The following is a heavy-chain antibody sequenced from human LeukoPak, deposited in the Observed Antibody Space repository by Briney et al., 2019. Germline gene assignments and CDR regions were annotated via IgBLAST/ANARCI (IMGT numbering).Heavy chain of an antibody. CDR3: ARAWTEVYCSSTSCSPSFDP. Sequence: SETLSLTCTVSGGSISSYYWSWIRQPPGKGLEWIGYIYHSGSTYYNPSLKSRVTISVDRSKNQFSLKLSSVTAADTAVYYCARAWTEVYCSSTSCSPSFDPWGQGTLVTVSS. CDR2: IYHSGST. J-gene: IGHJ5*02. V-gene: IGHV4-59*12. CDR1: GGSISSYY. D-gene: IGHD2-2*01.